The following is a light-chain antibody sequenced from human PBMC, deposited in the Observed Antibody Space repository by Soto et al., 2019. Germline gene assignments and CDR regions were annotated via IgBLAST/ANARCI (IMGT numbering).Light chain of an antibody. CDR3: QQYNIYST. CDR2: KAS. CDR1: QSLSSW. J-gene: IGKJ1*01. Sequence: DIQMTQSPSTLSASVGDRVTITCRASQSLSSWLAWYQLKPGKAPKLLIYKASSLESGVPSRFSGSGSGTEFTLTISSLQPDDFATYYCQQYNIYSTFGQGTKVEIK. V-gene: IGKV1-5*03.